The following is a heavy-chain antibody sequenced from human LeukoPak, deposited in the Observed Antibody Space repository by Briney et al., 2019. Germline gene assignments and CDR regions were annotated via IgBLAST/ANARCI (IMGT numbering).Heavy chain of an antibody. J-gene: IGHJ2*01. CDR3: ARDGEVDTSRGPGVRYFDL. D-gene: IGHD5-18*01. CDR2: IYCSGNT. CDR1: GGFIRSGGYY. Sequence: SETLSLTCTVSGGFIRSGGYYWRWIRQHPGKGLEWIGYIYCSGNTNYNPSHKSRVTMSVDTSKNPSSMELSYVTAADTAVYYCARDGEVDTSRGPGVRYFDLWGRGTLVTVSS. V-gene: IGHV4-31*03.